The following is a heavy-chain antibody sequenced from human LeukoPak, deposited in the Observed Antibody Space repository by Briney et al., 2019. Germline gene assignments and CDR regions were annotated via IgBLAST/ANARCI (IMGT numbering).Heavy chain of an antibody. CDR2: IYSGGST. V-gene: IGHV3-53*01. Sequence: PGGSLRLSCAASGFTVSSNYMSWVRQAPGKGLEWVSVIYSGGSTYHADSVKGRFTISRDNSKNTLYLQMNSLRAEDTAVYYCARGGSSGYDYEAFDYWGQGTLVTVSS. CDR3: ARGGSSGYDYEAFDY. J-gene: IGHJ4*02. CDR1: GFTVSSNY. D-gene: IGHD5-12*01.